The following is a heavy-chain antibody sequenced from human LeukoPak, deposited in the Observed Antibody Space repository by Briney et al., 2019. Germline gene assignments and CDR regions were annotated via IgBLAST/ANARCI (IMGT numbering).Heavy chain of an antibody. J-gene: IGHJ4*02. CDR3: AGRASDSYLLY. CDR1: GFTFSTYR. Sequence: PGGSLRVSCAASGFTFSTYRMSWVRQAPGKGLEWVANIKQDGSEKYYVDSVKGRFTISRDNAKNSLYVQMNSLRAEDTAIYYCAGRASDSYLLYWGQGILVTVSA. V-gene: IGHV3-7*03. D-gene: IGHD2-15*01. CDR2: IKQDGSEK.